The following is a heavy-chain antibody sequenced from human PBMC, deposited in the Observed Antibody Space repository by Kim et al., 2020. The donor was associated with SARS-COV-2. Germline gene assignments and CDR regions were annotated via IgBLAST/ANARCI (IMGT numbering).Heavy chain of an antibody. CDR2: ISASGSTI. CDR3: ARDDGDCSSGSCSKRLDY. V-gene: IGHV3-48*02. CDR1: RFTFDSYS. J-gene: IGHJ4*02. Sequence: GGSLRLSCAASRFTFDSYSFNWVRQAPGKGLEWLSYISASGSTIYYADSVKGRFTISRDNAKNSLYLQLNSLRDEDTAMYYCARDDGDCSSGSCSKRLDYWGQGTLVTVST. D-gene: IGHD2-15*01.